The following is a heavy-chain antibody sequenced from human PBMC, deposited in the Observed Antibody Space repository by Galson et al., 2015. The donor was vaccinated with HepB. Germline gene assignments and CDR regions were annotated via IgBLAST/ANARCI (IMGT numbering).Heavy chain of an antibody. V-gene: IGHV3-30*04. D-gene: IGHD3-10*01. CDR1: GFTFSSYA. CDR2: ISYDGSNK. J-gene: IGHJ4*01. CDR3: ARALLWFGELFPLDY. Sequence: SLRLSCAASGFTFSSYAMHWVRQAPGKWLEWVAVISYDGSNKYYADSVKGRFTISRDNSKNTLYLQMNSLRAEDTAVYYCARALLWFGELFPLDY.